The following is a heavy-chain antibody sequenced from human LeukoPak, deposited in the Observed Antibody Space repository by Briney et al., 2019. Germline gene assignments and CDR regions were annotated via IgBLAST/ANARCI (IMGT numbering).Heavy chain of an antibody. D-gene: IGHD3-10*01. CDR1: GGSISSGGYS. J-gene: IGHJ4*02. CDR3: ARGYYGSGSYIPFDY. V-gene: IGHV4-30-2*01. CDR2: IYHSGST. Sequence: PSQTLSLTCAVSGGSISSGGYSWSWIRQPPGKGLEWIGYIYHSGSTYYSPSLKSRVTISVDRSKNQFSLKQSSVTAADTAVYYCARGYYGSGSYIPFDYWGQGTLVTVSS.